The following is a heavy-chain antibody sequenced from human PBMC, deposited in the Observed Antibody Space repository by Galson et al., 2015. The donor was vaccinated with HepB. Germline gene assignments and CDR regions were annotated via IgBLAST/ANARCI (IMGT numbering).Heavy chain of an antibody. CDR1: GFTFTDHH. CDR3: ATPKMEYEGSYCFDN. D-gene: IGHD2-8*01. V-gene: IGHV3-72*01. Sequence: SLRLSCAASGFTFTDHHMDWVRQAPGKGLEWIGRIGNRGNNYITEYAASVKGRFTFSRDDSKNSLYLQMNSLKTEDTAVYYCATPKMEYEGSYCFDNWGQGTLITVSS. J-gene: IGHJ4*02. CDR2: IGNRGNNYIT.